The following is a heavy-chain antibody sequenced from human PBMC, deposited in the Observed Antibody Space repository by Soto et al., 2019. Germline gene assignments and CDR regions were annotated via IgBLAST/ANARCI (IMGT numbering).Heavy chain of an antibody. CDR2: ISSSSSTI. CDR3: ARDSTSGWYHAY. V-gene: IGHV3-48*01. CDR1: GFTFSSYS. J-gene: IGHJ4*02. D-gene: IGHD6-19*01. Sequence: GGSLRLSCAASGFTFSSYSMNWVRQAPGKGLEWVSYISSSSSTIYYVGSVKGRFTISRDNSKNTVFLQMNSLGAEDTAMYYCARDSTSGWYHAYWGQGTLVTVSS.